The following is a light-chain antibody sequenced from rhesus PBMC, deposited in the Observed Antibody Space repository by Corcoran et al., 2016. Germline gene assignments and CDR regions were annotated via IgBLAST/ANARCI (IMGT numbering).Light chain of an antibody. V-gene: IGKV3-24*04. J-gene: IGKJ1*01. Sequence: EIVMTQSPATLSLSPGERATLSCRASQSVGSSVSWYQQKPGQAPRLLNFSASYRATGIPDKFSGSGSGTDFTLTISSLEPEEVAVYYCLQLSNWPHTFGQGAKVEIK. CDR3: LQLSNWPHT. CDR2: SAS. CDR1: QSVGSS.